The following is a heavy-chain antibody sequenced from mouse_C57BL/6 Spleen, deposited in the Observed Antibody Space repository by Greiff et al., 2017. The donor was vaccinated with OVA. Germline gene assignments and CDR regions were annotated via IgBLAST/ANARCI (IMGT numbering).Heavy chain of an antibody. D-gene: IGHD1-1*01. CDR3: AREFITTGVATGGYFDY. CDR1: GYTFTSYW. Sequence: VQLQQPGAELVKPGASVKMSCKASGYTFTSYWITWVKQRPGQGLECIGDIYPGSGSTNYNEKFKSKATLTVDTSSSTAYMQLSSLTSEDSAVDYGAREFITTGVATGGYFDYWGQGTTLTVSS. CDR2: IYPGSGST. V-gene: IGHV1-55*01. J-gene: IGHJ2*01.